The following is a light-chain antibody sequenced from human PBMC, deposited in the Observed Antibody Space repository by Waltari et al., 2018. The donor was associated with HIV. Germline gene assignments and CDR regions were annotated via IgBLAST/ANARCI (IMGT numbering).Light chain of an antibody. Sequence: SSVLTQPPSVSVAPGETAMITCGGNNIERKSVHWYQQKEGQAPVLLIYYDSDRPSGIPERFSGSNSGNTATLTISRVGDGDEADYYCQVWDSSSDHVLFGGGTKLTVL. V-gene: IGLV3-21*04. J-gene: IGLJ2*01. CDR3: QVWDSSSDHVL. CDR1: NIERKS. CDR2: YDS.